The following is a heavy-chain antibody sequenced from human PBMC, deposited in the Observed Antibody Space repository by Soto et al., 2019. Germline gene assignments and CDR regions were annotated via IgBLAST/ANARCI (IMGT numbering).Heavy chain of an antibody. CDR3: AKGAGDRLSLGMDV. CDR2: ISYDGNNT. J-gene: IGHJ6*02. V-gene: IGHV3-30*18. CDR1: GFSISDYG. D-gene: IGHD1-26*01. Sequence: QVQLVESGGGVVQPGWSLRLSCAASGFSISDYGMEWVRQAPGKGLEWVALISYDGNNTYYADSVKGGFTISRDNSKDTLFLQMTGLLAEDTAVYYCAKGAGDRLSLGMDVWGQGTTVTVSS.